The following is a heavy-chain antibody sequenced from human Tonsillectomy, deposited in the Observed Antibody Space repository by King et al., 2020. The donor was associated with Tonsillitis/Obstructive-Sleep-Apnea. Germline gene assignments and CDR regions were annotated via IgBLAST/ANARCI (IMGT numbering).Heavy chain of an antibody. J-gene: IGHJ6*03. CDR3: ARDSYDFWSGSLYYYYYMDV. CDR1: GFTFSSYG. CDR2: IWYDGSNK. D-gene: IGHD3-3*01. Sequence: QLVQSGGGVVQPGRSLRLSCAASGFTFSSYGMHWVRQAPGKGLECVAVIWYDGSNKYYADSVKGRFTITRDNSKNTLYLQMNSLRAEDTAVYYCARDSYDFWSGSLYYYYYMDVWGKGTTVTVSS. V-gene: IGHV3-33*01.